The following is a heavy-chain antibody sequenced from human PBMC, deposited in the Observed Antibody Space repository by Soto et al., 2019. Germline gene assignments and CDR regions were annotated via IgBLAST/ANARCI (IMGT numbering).Heavy chain of an antibody. J-gene: IGHJ6*02. Sequence: QVQLQESGPGLVKPSETLSLTCTVSGGSIRDYYWSWIRQPPGKGLEWIGYIYYSGTTNYHPSLKGRVTLSVDPSKNQFSLKLNSVTAADTAVYYCARDPPRHLIDYGMDVWGQGTTVTVSS. V-gene: IGHV4-59*01. CDR2: IYYSGTT. CDR3: ARDPPRHLIDYGMDV. CDR1: GGSIRDYY.